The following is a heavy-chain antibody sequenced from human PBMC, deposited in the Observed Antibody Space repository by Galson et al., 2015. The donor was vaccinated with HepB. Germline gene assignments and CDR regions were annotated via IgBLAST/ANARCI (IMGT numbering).Heavy chain of an antibody. V-gene: IGHV2-5*02. J-gene: IGHJ2*01. CDR3: AHRRDHYCATTCCWGGDWNFDL. Sequence: ALVKPTQTLTLTCSFSGLSLTTSGVTVAWIRQPPGKALEWLAHIYWDDSKRYSPSLENRLTNTKDTSKNQVVFTMTNMAPVDTATYYCAHRRDHYCATTCCWGGDWNFDLWGRGTLVTVSS. D-gene: IGHD2-2*01. CDR1: GLSLTTSGVT. CDR2: IYWDDSK.